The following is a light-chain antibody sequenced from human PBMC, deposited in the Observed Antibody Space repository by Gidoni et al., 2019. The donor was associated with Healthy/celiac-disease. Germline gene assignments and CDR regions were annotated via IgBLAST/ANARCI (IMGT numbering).Light chain of an antibody. CDR3: QQYSSYSRYT. J-gene: IGKJ2*01. CDR1: QSISSW. V-gene: IGKV1-5*03. CDR2: KAS. Sequence: DIQMTRSHSTLSASLGDRVTITCRPSQSISSWLAWSQQNPGKAPKLLIYKASSLESGVPSRLSGSGSGREFKLTISRLQPDEFATYDCQQYSSYSRYTFGQGTKLEIK.